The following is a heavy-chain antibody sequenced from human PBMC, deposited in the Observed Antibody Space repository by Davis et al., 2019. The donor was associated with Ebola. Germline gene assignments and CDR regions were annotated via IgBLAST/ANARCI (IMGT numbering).Heavy chain of an antibody. CDR3: AKLTRFLDQSSWFDP. J-gene: IGHJ5*02. CDR2: IRSSDTTI. CDR1: GFTLSDYY. V-gene: IGHV3-11*01. D-gene: IGHD3-3*01. Sequence: GESLKISCAASGFTLSDYYMSWIRQAPGKGLEWVSSIRSSDTTIYYSDPVKGRFTVSRDNAKNSLYLQMNSLRAEDTAVYYCAKLTRFLDQSSWFDPWGQGTLVTVSS.